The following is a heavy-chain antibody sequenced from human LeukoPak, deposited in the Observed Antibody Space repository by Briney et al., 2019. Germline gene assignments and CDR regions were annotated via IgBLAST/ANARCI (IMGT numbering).Heavy chain of an antibody. V-gene: IGHV4-38-2*02. CDR1: GYSISSHYY. CDR2: VSHSGTT. CDR3: ARDNVPGYFDS. Sequence: PSETLSLTCTVSGYSISSHYYWGWIRQPPGTGLEWIGSVSHSGTTYYNPSLKSRVTISVDTSKNQFSLKLTSVTAADTAVYYCARDNVPGYFDSWGQGTLVTVSS. D-gene: IGHD2-8*01. J-gene: IGHJ4*02.